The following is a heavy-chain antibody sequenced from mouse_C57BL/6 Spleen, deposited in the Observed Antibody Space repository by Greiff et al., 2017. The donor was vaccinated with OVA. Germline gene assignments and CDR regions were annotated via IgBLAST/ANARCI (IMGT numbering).Heavy chain of an antibody. CDR3: ARDDDGYSYYFDY. Sequence: VQLQQSGPGLVKPSQSLSLTCSVTGYSITSGYYWNWIRQFPGNKLEWMGYISYDGSNNYNPSLKNRISITRDTSKNQFFLKLNSVTTEDTATYYCARDDDGYSYYFDYWGQGTTLTVSS. CDR1: GYSITSGYY. CDR2: ISYDGSN. V-gene: IGHV3-6*01. J-gene: IGHJ2*01. D-gene: IGHD2-3*01.